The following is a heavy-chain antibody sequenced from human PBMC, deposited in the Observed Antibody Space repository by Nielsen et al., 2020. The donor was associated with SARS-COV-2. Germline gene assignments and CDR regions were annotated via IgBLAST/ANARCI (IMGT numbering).Heavy chain of an antibody. CDR2: IYYSGST. J-gene: IGHJ5*02. V-gene: IGHV4-31*03. Sequence: SETLSLTCTVSGGSISSGGYYWSWIRQHPGKGLEWIGYIYYSGSTYYNPSLKSRVTISVDKSKNQFSLKLSSVTAADTAVYYCARDLGPENWFDPWGQGTLVTVSS. CDR3: ARDLGPENWFDP. D-gene: IGHD7-27*01. CDR1: GGSISSGGYY.